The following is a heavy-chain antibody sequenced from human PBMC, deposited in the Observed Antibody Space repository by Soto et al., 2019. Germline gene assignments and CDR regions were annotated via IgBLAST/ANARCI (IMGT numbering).Heavy chain of an antibody. Sequence: EVQLLESGGGLVQPGGSLRLSCAASGFTFSTYAMNWVRQAPGKGLEWVSSITGNSDNTYYADFVRGRFTISRDNSKNTLYLQVNSLRAEDTAVYYCAKELTSYGDSGLDYWGQGTLVTVSS. D-gene: IGHD5-18*01. V-gene: IGHV3-23*01. CDR1: GFTFSTYA. CDR2: ITGNSDNT. CDR3: AKELTSYGDSGLDY. J-gene: IGHJ4*02.